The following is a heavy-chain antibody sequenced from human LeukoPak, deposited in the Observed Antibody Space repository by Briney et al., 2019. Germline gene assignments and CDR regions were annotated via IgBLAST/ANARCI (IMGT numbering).Heavy chain of an antibody. Sequence: SQTLSLTCANSGDSVSSNTPAWNRISQSPSRGLEGLERTYYRSKWDNDSAVSVRRQITINPDTDKNQSSLQLNSVTPEDTAVYYCARQQRGAFDYWGQGTLVTVSS. CDR1: GDSVSSNTPA. CDR3: ARQQRGAFDY. CDR2: TYYRSKWDN. J-gene: IGHJ4*02. V-gene: IGHV6-1*01. D-gene: IGHD6-13*01.